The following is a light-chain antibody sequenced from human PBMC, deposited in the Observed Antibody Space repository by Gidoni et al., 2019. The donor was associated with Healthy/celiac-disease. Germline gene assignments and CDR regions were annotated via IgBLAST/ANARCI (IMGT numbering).Light chain of an antibody. CDR1: QSVSSN. CDR2: GAS. Sequence: ERVMTQSPATLSVSPGERATLSCRASQSVSSNLAWYQQKPGQAPRLLIYGASTRATGIPARFSGSGSGTEFTLTISSLQSEDFAVYYCQQYNNWPPWTFXQXTKVEIK. J-gene: IGKJ1*01. V-gene: IGKV3-15*01. CDR3: QQYNNWPPWT.